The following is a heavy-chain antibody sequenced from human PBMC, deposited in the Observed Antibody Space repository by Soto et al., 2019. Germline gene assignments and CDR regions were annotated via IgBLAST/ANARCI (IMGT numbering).Heavy chain of an antibody. Sequence: ASLKVSCKAPAYTFTGYYMHWVRQAPGQGLEWMGWINPNSGGTNYAQKFQGRVTMTRDTSISTAYMELSRLRSDDTAVYYCARDRYNWNYGKYYYYGMDVWGQGTTVTVSS. D-gene: IGHD1-7*01. J-gene: IGHJ6*02. V-gene: IGHV1-2*02. CDR1: AYTFTGYY. CDR3: ARDRYNWNYGKYYYYGMDV. CDR2: INPNSGGT.